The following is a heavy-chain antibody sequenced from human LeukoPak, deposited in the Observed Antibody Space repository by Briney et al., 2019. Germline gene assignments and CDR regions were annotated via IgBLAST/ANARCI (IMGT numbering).Heavy chain of an antibody. D-gene: IGHD6-6*01. V-gene: IGHV4-59*11. J-gene: IGHJ6*03. CDR2: IYYSGST. CDR3: ARDAYSSSPYYSYYYYMDV. Sequence: SETLSLTCTVSGGSISSHYWSWIRQPPGKGLEWIGYIYYSGSTNYNPSLKSRVTISVDTSKNQFSLKLSSVTAADTAVYYCARDAYSSSPYYSYYYYMDVWGKGTTVTVSS. CDR1: GGSISSHY.